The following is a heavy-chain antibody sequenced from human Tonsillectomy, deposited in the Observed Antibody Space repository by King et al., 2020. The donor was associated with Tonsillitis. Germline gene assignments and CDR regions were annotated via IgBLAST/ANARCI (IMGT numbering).Heavy chain of an antibody. J-gene: IGHJ6*03. D-gene: IGHD3-10*01. Sequence: VQLVQSGAEVKKPGASVKVSCKASGYSFTNYGISWVRQAPGQGLEWMGWISTYNGKTNYAQKLQDRVTMTTDTSTSTAYMELRSLRSDDTAVYYCARDLYYYYGSGSSDYYYMDVWGKGTTVTVSS. CDR3: ARDLYYYYGSGSSDYYYMDV. CDR2: ISTYNGKT. V-gene: IGHV1-18*01. CDR1: GYSFTNYG.